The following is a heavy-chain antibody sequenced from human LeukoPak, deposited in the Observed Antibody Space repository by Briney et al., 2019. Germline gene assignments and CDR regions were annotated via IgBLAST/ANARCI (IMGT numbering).Heavy chain of an antibody. Sequence: PGGSLRLSCAASGFSFSSLNMNWVRQAPGKGLEWVSHITSSSSNIYYAESVKGRFTISRDNAKNSLYLQMKSLRAEDTAVYYCATEEEYRSPYRGDYWGQGTLVTVSS. CDR2: ITSSSSNI. D-gene: IGHD3-16*02. CDR3: ATEEEYRSPYRGDY. CDR1: GFSFSSLN. V-gene: IGHV3-48*04. J-gene: IGHJ4*02.